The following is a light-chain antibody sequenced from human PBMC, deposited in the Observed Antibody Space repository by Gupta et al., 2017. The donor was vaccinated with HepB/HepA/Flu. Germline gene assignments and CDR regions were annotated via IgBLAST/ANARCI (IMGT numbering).Light chain of an antibody. CDR3: SSYTSRSTRV. CDR1: SSDVGGYNY. Sequence: QSALPQPASVSGSPGQAITISCTVTSSDVGGYNYVSWYQQHPGKAPKLMIYDVSNRPAGVSSRFSGSKAGNTASLTISGLQAEDEADYYCSSYTSRSTRVFGTGTKVTVL. J-gene: IGLJ1*01. CDR2: DVS. V-gene: IGLV2-14*03.